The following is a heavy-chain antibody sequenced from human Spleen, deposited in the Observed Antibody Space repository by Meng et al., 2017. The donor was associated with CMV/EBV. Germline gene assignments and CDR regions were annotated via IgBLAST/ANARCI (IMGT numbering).Heavy chain of an antibody. J-gene: IGHJ4*02. CDR1: GFTFDSYT. Sequence: GESLKISCAASGFTFDSYTMSWVRHSAGKGLECVALISAIDDSTYYADSVKGRFTISRDNSKNMLYLQMNSLRAADTAVYYCASRTYYDILTGHSDDYWGEGTLVTVSS. V-gene: IGHV3-23*01. CDR3: ASRTYYDILTGHSDDY. CDR2: ISAIDDST. D-gene: IGHD3-9*01.